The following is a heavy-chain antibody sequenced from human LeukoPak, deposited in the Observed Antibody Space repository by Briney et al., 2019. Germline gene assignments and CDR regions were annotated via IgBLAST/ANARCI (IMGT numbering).Heavy chain of an antibody. D-gene: IGHD3-22*01. CDR1: GFTFSSNY. V-gene: IGHV3-53*01. Sequence: GGSLRLSCAASGFTFSSNYMSWVRQAPGKGLEWVSVLYSGGSTYYADSVKGRFTISRDNSKNTLYLQMNSLRAEDTAVYYCAKDPPYYDSSGYHPTLDYWGQGTLVTVSS. CDR3: AKDPPYYDSSGYHPTLDY. CDR2: LYSGGST. J-gene: IGHJ4*02.